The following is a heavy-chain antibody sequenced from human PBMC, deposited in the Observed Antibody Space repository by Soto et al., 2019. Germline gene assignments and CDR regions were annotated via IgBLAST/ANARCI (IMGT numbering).Heavy chain of an antibody. D-gene: IGHD6-19*01. CDR2: INPNSGGT. J-gene: IGHJ6*02. V-gene: IGHV1-2*02. Sequence: ASVKVSCKASGYTFTGYYMHWVRQAPGQGLEWMGWINPNSGGTNYAQKFQGRVTMTRDTSISTAYMELSRLRSDDTAVYYCARGRSGWYYYYYYGMDVWGQGTTVTV. CDR3: ARGRSGWYYYYYYGMDV. CDR1: GYTFTGYY.